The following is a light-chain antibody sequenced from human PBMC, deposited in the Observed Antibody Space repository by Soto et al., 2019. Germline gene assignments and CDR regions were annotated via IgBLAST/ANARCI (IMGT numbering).Light chain of an antibody. CDR2: GAS. Sequence: EIVMMHSPATLSLSPGERATLSSRASESVSTNLAWYQQKAGQAPRLLIYGASTRATGIPARFSGSGSGTEFTLTISSLQSEDFAVYYCQQCDSSPWTFGQGTKVDIK. V-gene: IGKV3D-15*02. J-gene: IGKJ1*01. CDR3: QQCDSSPWT. CDR1: ESVSTN.